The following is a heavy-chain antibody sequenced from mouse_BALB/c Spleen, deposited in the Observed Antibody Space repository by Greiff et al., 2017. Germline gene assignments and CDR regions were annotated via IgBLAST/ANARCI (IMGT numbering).Heavy chain of an antibody. Sequence: VQLQQSGAELARPGASVKMSCKASGYTFTSYTMHWVKQRPGQGLEWIGYINPSSGYTNYNQKFKDKATLTADKSSSTAYMQLSSLTSEDSAVYYRARSPSQLGGFAYWGQGTLVTVSA. CDR3: ARSPSQLGGFAY. CDR2: INPSSGYT. J-gene: IGHJ3*01. CDR1: GYTFTSYT. D-gene: IGHD3-1*01. V-gene: IGHV1-4*01.